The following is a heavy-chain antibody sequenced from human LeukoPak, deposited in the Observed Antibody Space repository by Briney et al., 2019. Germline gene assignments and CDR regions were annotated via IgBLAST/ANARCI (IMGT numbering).Heavy chain of an antibody. CDR2: IYYGGYT. V-gene: IGHV4-39*01. Sequence: SETLSLTCTVSGGSISSNNYYWGWIRQPPGKGLEWIGSIYYGGYTYYNPSLKSRVTISVDTSKNQFSLKLSSVTAADTAIYYCQSRFLEWLLDYWGQGTLVTVSS. D-gene: IGHD3-3*01. J-gene: IGHJ4*02. CDR1: GGSISSNNYY. CDR3: QSRFLEWLLDY.